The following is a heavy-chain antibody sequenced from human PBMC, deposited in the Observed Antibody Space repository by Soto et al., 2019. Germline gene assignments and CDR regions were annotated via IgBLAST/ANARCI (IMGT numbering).Heavy chain of an antibody. CDR1: GFSLSSYS. CDR3: ARDYCSSTSCYSP. D-gene: IGHD2-2*01. Sequence: GGSLRLSCAASGFSLSSYSMNWVRQAPGKGLEWVSSISSSSSYIYYADSVKGRFTISRDNAKNSVYLQMNSLRAEDTAVYYCARDYCSSTSCYSPWGQGILVTVSS. V-gene: IGHV3-21*01. J-gene: IGHJ5*02. CDR2: ISSSSSYI.